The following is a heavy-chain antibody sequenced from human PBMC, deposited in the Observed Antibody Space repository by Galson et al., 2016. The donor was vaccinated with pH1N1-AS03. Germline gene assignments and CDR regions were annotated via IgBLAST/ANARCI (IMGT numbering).Heavy chain of an antibody. CDR2: ILSDGNTK. CDR3: AKDQNWAYDF. CDR1: GFRFSAHG. Sequence: SLRLSCAASGFRFSAHGMHWARQAPGKGLEGVASILSDGNTKWHADSVKGRFTISRDNSKNTLSLQMNSLRPEDTAVYYCAKDQNWAYDFWGQGTLVTVSS. D-gene: IGHD3-16*01. J-gene: IGHJ4*02. V-gene: IGHV3-30*02.